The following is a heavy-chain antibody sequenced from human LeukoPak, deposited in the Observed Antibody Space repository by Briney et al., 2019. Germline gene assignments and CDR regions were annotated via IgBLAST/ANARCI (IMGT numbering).Heavy chain of an antibody. J-gene: IGHJ3*02. CDR1: GGSISSYY. CDR3: ARVYCSSTSCYIGAFDI. CDR2: IYTSGST. Sequence: SETLSLTCTVSGGSISSYYWSWIRQPAGKGLEWIGRIYTSGSTNYNPSLKSRVTMSVDTSKNQFSLKLSSVTAADTAVYYCARVYCSSTSCYIGAFDIWGQGTMVTVSS. D-gene: IGHD2-2*02. V-gene: IGHV4-4*07.